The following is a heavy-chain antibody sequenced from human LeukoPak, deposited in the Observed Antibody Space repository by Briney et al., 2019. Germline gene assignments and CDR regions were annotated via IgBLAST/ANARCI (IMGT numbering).Heavy chain of an antibody. Sequence: SVKVSCKTSGYTFNTYPIHWVRQAPGQGLEWMGVFIPILGTANSTQKFQGRVTITADISTNTAYMELSSLRSEDTAVYFCAAIPVFGVVLHQEPVWGKGTTVTVSS. D-gene: IGHD3-3*01. CDR3: AAIPVFGVVLHQEPV. CDR1: GYTFNTYP. V-gene: IGHV1-69*10. J-gene: IGHJ6*04. CDR2: FIPILGTA.